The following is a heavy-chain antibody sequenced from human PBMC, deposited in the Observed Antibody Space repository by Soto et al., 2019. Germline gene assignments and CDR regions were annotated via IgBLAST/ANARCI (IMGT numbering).Heavy chain of an antibody. CDR2: ITPTSTFI. D-gene: IGHD1-1*01. Sequence: EVQLVESGGGLVKPGGSLRLSCAASGFTFSSYSFNWVRQAPGKGLEWVSIITPTSTFISYADSVRGRFTISRDNAKHSLYLQMDSLGAGDTAVDYCARARGNDWYEDYWGQGTLVTVSS. CDR1: GFTFSSYS. CDR3: ARARGNDWYEDY. V-gene: IGHV3-21*06. J-gene: IGHJ4*02.